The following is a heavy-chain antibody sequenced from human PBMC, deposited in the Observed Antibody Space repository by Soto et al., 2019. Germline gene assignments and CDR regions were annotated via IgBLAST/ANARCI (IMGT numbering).Heavy chain of an antibody. Sequence: QLQLQESGPGLVKPSETLSLTCTVSGGSISSNAYYWGWIRQPPGKGLEWIGSIYSGTTYYNPSLKSRVTVSVDTSKNQVSLKLTSVSAADTAVYYCARQGPPVTDTYYFEYWGQGTLVTVSS. D-gene: IGHD2-21*02. J-gene: IGHJ4*02. CDR3: ARQGPPVTDTYYFEY. CDR1: GGSISSNAYY. CDR2: IYSGTT. V-gene: IGHV4-39*01.